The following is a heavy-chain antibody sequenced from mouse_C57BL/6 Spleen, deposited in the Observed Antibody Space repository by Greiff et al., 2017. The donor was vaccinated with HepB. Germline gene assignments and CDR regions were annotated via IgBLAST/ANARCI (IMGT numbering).Heavy chain of an antibody. D-gene: IGHD1-1*01. V-gene: IGHV1-55*01. J-gene: IGHJ3*01. CDR1: GYTFTSYW. Sequence: VQLQQSGAELVKPGASVKMSCKASGYTFTSYWITWVKQRPGQGLEWIGDIYPGSGSTNYNEKFKSKATLTVDTSSSTAYMQLSSLTSEDSAVYYCARDYDGSSYGAYWGQGTLVTVSA. CDR3: ARDYDGSSYGAY. CDR2: IYPGSGST.